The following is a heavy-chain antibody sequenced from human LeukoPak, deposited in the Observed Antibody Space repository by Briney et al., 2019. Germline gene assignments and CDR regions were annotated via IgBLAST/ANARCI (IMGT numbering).Heavy chain of an antibody. CDR3: ARHWTLTTWI. V-gene: IGHV4-39*01. CDR1: ARSIRNSSYY. Sequence: SETLSLTCTISARSIRNSSYYSGWVRQPPGKGLEWIANIYYSGASYFNPSLKSRVSISVDTSKNQFSLTLKSVAAADTATYYTARHWTLTTWIWGQGSLVTVS. D-gene: IGHD1-1*01. CDR2: IYYSGAS. J-gene: IGHJ4*02.